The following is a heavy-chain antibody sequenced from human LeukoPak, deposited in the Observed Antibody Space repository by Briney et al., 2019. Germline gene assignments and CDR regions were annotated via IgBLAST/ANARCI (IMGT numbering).Heavy chain of an antibody. CDR3: ARHLLRGQNFDY. CDR2: IKDDGSDK. CDR1: GFTLSDSW. Sequence: GGSLRPSCGTSGFTLSDSWMSWFRQAPGQGLEWVASIKDDGSDKYYLDSVRGRFTISRDNAEDSLYLQLDDLRAEDTAVFYCARHLLRGQNFDYWGQGTLVTVSS. J-gene: IGHJ4*02. V-gene: IGHV3-7*01.